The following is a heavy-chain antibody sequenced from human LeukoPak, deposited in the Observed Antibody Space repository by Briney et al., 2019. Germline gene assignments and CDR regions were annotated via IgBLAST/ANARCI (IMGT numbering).Heavy chain of an antibody. CDR1: GGSVSSSGYY. D-gene: IGHD3-3*01. V-gene: IGHV4-39*07. Sequence: PSETLSLTCNVSGGSVSSSGYYWGWIRQTPGKGLEWLGSVYYSGSTYLKPSLKSRVTLSADTSKNQFSLKLTSVTAADTAVYYCARNLRGYYKEYYYYMDVWGKGTTVTVSS. J-gene: IGHJ6*03. CDR3: ARNLRGYYKEYYYYMDV. CDR2: VYYSGST.